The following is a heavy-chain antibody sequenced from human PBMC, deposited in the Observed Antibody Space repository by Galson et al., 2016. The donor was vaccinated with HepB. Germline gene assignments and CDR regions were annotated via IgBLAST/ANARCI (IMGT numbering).Heavy chain of an antibody. CDR3: AKDMVSEGLQKGSLSDY. V-gene: IGHV3-23*01. J-gene: IGHJ4*02. CDR1: GFTFTSYG. CDR2: FGGSGGST. Sequence: SLRLSCAASGFTFTSYGMSWVRQAPGKGLEWVSGFGGSGGSTSSADSVKGRFTISRDTSKNTLYLQMNSLRAEETAVYYCAKDMVSEGLQKGSLSDYWGQGTLVTVSS. D-gene: IGHD3-10*01.